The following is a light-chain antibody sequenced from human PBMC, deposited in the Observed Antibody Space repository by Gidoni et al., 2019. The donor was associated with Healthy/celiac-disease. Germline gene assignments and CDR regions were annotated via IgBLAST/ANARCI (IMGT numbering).Light chain of an antibody. J-gene: IGLJ3*02. CDR2: RNN. CDR1: SSNIGSNY. Sequence: QSVLTQPPSASGTPGQRFTISCSGSSSNIGSNYVYWYQQLPGTAPKLLIYRNNQRPSGVPDRFSGSKSGTSASPAISGLRSEDEADYYCAAWDDSLSGWVFGGGTKLTVL. V-gene: IGLV1-47*01. CDR3: AAWDDSLSGWV.